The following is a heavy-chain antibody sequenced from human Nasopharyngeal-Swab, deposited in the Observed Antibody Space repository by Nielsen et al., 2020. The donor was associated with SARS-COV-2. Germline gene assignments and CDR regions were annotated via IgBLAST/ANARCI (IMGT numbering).Heavy chain of an antibody. CDR2: ISAYNGNT. CDR3: ARGGWLQLPYYYGMDV. V-gene: IGHV1-18*01. Sequence: ASVKVSCKASGYTFTSYGISWVRQAPGQGLEWMGWISAYNGNTNYAQKLQGRVTMTTDTSTSIAYMELRSLRSDDTAVYYCARGGWLQLPYYYGMDVWGQGTTVTVSS. J-gene: IGHJ6*02. CDR1: GYTFTSYG. D-gene: IGHD5-24*01.